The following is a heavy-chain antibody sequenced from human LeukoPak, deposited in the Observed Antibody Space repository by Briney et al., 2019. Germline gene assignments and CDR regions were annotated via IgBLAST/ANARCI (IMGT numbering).Heavy chain of an antibody. J-gene: IGHJ3*02. D-gene: IGHD4/OR15-4a*01. V-gene: IGHV4-59*01. CDR1: GGSISGDY. Sequence: SETLSLTCTVSGGSISGDYWSWIRQPPGKGLEWIGYIYYSGTTYYNPSLKSRVTMSVDTSKNQFSLKLSSVTAADTAVYYCARDMTIADAFDIWGQGTMVTVSS. CDR2: IYYSGTT. CDR3: ARDMTIADAFDI.